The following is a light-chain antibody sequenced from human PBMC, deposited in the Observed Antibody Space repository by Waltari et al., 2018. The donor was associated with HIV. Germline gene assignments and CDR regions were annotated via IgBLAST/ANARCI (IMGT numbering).Light chain of an antibody. CDR2: GNT. CDR3: AACDDSLNGEVV. V-gene: IGLV1-44*01. Sequence: QSVLTQPPSASGTPGQRVTISCSGSNSNIGSNTVNWYQQLPGTAPKLLIYGNTQRPSGVPDRFSGSKSGTSASLAISGLQSEDEADYYCAACDDSLNGEVVFGGGTKLTVL. J-gene: IGLJ2*01. CDR1: NSNIGSNT.